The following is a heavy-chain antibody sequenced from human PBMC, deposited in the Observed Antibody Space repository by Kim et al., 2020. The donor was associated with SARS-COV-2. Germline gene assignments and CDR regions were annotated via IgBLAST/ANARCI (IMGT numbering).Heavy chain of an antibody. J-gene: IGHJ2*01. CDR2: K. D-gene: IGHD2-2*01. CDR3: ASLPGEDWHFDL. V-gene: IGHV3-7*01. Sequence: KYYVDAVKGRFTISRDNAKNSLYLQMNSLGAEDTAVYYCASLPGEDWHFDLWGRGTLVTVSS.